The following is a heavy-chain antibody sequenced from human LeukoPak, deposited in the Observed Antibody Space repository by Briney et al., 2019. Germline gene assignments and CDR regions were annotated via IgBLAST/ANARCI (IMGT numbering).Heavy chain of an antibody. CDR2: IRSKANSYAT. J-gene: IGHJ4*02. V-gene: IGHV3-73*01. D-gene: IGHD3-22*01. CDR3: TILNYYDSSGNLDY. CDR1: GFTFSGSA. Sequence: GGSLKLTCAASGFTFSGSAMHWVRQASGKGLEWVGRIRSKANSYATEYAASVKGRFTISRDDSKNTAYLQMNSLKTEDTAVYYCTILNYYDSSGNLDYWGQGTLVTVSS.